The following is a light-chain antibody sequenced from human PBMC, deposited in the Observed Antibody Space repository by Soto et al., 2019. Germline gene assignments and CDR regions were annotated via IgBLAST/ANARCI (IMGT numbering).Light chain of an antibody. CDR2: DVN. CDR1: SSDVDGYNY. J-gene: IGLJ2*01. Sequence: QSALTQPASVSGSPGQSITISCTGTSSDVDGYNYVSWYRYHPGKAPKLMIYDVNNRPSGVSNRFSGSKSGNTASLTISGLQAEDEADYYCSSFTISRNTVIFGGGTQLTVL. CDR3: SSFTISRNTVI. V-gene: IGLV2-14*01.